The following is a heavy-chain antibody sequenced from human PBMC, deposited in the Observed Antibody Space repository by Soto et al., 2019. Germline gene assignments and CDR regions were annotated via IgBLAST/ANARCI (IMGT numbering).Heavy chain of an antibody. D-gene: IGHD5-18*01. J-gene: IGHJ4*02. Sequence: GGSLRLSCAASGFTFSSYWMHWVRQAPGKGLVWISRIREDGSGANYADSVEGRFTISRDNAENMLYLQMNSLRAGDTAVYFCARVGRYGWDFDHWGQGTLVTVSS. CDR1: GFTFSSYW. CDR2: IREDGSGA. CDR3: ARVGRYGWDFDH. V-gene: IGHV3-74*01.